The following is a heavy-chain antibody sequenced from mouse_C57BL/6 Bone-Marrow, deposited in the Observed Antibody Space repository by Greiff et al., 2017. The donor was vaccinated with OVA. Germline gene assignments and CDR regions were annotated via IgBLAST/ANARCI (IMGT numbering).Heavy chain of an antibody. D-gene: IGHD1-1*01. J-gene: IGHJ2*02. CDR1: GYTFTNYW. CDR3: AHYGRRLYLHY. V-gene: IGHV1-59*01. Sequence: VQLQQPGAELVRPGTSVKLSCKASGYTFTNYWMHWVKQRPGQGLEWIGVIAPSDSYINYNQKFKGRATLTVDTSSSTAYMHLSSLTSEDSAVYYCAHYGRRLYLHYRGQGTFRTVSS. CDR2: IAPSDSYI.